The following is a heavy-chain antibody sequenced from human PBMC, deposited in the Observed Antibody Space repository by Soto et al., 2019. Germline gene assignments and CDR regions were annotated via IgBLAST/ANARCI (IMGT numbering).Heavy chain of an antibody. Sequence: SETLSLTCTVSGGSISSSSYYRGWIRQPPGKGLEWIGYIYYSGSTYYNPSLKSRVTISVDTSKNQFSLKLSSVTAADTAVYYCARGLNRSIAARLGFYYYYYMDVWGKGTTVTVSS. V-gene: IGHV4-39*07. J-gene: IGHJ6*03. CDR1: GGSISSSSYY. CDR3: ARGLNRSIAARLGFYYYYYMDV. CDR2: IYYSGST. D-gene: IGHD6-6*01.